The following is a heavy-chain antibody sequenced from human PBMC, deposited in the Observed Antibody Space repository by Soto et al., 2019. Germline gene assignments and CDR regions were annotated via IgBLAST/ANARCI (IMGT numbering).Heavy chain of an antibody. V-gene: IGHV3-21*01. CDR1: GFTFSSYS. J-gene: IGHJ5*02. CDR2: ISSSSSYI. Sequence: GGSLRLSCAASGFTFSSYSMNWVRQAPGKGLEWVSSISSSSSYIYYADSVKGRFTISRDNAKNSLYLQMNILRAEDTAVYYCAGNPVAGTGNHCGQGTLVTVSS. D-gene: IGHD6-19*01. CDR3: AGNPVAGTGNH.